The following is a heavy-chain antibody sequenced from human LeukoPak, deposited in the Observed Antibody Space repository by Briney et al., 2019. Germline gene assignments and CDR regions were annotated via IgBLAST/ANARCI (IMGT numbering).Heavy chain of an antibody. D-gene: IGHD3-22*01. Sequence: PGGSLRLSCAASGFTFSSYAMSWVRQAPGKGLEWVSAISGSGGSTYYADSVKGRFTISRDNSKNTLYLQMNSLRADDTAVYYCAKDPGYYDSSGYWYVWGQGTMVTVSS. CDR2: ISGSGGST. CDR1: GFTFSSYA. J-gene: IGHJ3*01. CDR3: AKDPGYYDSSGYWYV. V-gene: IGHV3-23*01.